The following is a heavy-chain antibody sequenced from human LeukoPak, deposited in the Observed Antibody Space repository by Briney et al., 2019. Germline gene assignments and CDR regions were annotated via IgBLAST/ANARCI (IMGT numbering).Heavy chain of an antibody. D-gene: IGHD5-12*01. Sequence: GESLKISCAASGFTFSSYGMHWVRQAPGKGLEWVAVIWYDGSDKYYADSLKGRFTISRDNSKNTLYLQMNSLRAEDTAVYYCASGYRGHDFHYWGQGTLVTVSS. CDR3: ASGYRGHDFHY. CDR1: GFTFSSYG. CDR2: IWYDGSDK. V-gene: IGHV3-33*01. J-gene: IGHJ4*02.